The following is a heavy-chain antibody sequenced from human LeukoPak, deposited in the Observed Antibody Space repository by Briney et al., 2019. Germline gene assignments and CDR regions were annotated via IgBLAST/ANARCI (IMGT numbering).Heavy chain of an antibody. V-gene: IGHV4-39*01. CDR1: RGAIISDNFY. J-gene: IGHJ4*02. CDR3: GRLFDS. Sequence: PSETLSLTCIVSRGAIISDNFYWGWVRQPPGKGLEWVGSINYSGTTYYNPSLRSRLSISVDTSRTQFFLRLNSVTAADTAVYYCGRLFDSWGQGILVTVSS. CDR2: INYSGTT.